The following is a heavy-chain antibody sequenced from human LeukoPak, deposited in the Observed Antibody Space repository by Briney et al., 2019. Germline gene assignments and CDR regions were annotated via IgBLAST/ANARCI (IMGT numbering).Heavy chain of an antibody. CDR3: ARLRMGMGSVDY. J-gene: IGHJ4*02. V-gene: IGHV4-38-2*01. D-gene: IGHD7-27*01. CDR1: GYSISSGYY. Sequence: PSETLSLTCAVSGYSISSGYYWGWIRQPPGKGREWIGSIYHSGSTYYNPSLKSRVTISVDTSKNQFSLKLSSVTAADTAVYYCARLRMGMGSVDYWGQGTLVTVSS. CDR2: IYHSGST.